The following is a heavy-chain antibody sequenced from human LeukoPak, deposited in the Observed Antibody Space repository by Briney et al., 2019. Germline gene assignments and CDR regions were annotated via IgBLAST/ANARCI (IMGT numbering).Heavy chain of an antibody. CDR2: IYYSGST. J-gene: IGHJ2*01. D-gene: IGHD4-17*01. V-gene: IGHV4-59*08. Sequence: SETLSLTCTVSGGSISSYYWSWIRQPPGKGLEGIGYIYYSGSTNYNPSLKSRVTISVDTSKNQFSLKLSSVTAADTAVYYCARRGDSYGDYGPTYWYFDLWGRGTLVTVSS. CDR3: ARRGDSYGDYGPTYWYFDL. CDR1: GGSISSYY.